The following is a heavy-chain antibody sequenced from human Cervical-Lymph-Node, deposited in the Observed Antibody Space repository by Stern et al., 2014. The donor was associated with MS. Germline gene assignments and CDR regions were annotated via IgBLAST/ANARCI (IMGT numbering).Heavy chain of an antibody. Sequence: EVQLVQSGAELIRPGGALKISCKGSGYKFSIYWIAWVRQMPGKGLEWMGIIEPVDSETRYSPSFQGQVTMSADKSTSTAYLQWSSLNASDTAMYFCARQTTAWASDVWGQGTLVTVSS. CDR1: GYKFSIYW. D-gene: IGHD1-14*01. CDR3: ARQTTAWASDV. CDR2: IEPVDSET. V-gene: IGHV5-51*01. J-gene: IGHJ4*02.